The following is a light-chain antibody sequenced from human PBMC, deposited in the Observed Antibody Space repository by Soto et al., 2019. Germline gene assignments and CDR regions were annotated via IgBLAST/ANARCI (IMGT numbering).Light chain of an antibody. CDR1: QTISSN. CDR3: QQYNNWPTTWT. Sequence: ELVMTQSPATLSVSPGERPTLSFRASQTISSNFAWYQQKPDQPPRLLIYDASTRATDIPARFTGSGSGTEFTLTISSLQSADFAVYFCQQYNNWPTTWTFGQGTKVDIK. V-gene: IGKV3-15*01. CDR2: DAS. J-gene: IGKJ1*01.